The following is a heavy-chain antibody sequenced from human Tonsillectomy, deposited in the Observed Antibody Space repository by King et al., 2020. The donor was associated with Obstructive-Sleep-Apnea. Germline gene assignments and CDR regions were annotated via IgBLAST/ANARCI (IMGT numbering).Heavy chain of an antibody. CDR1: GFTFSGDN. CDR2: ISSSSSTI. CDR3: ARDLVPDAFDI. J-gene: IGHJ3*02. D-gene: IGHD6-13*01. Sequence: VQLVESGGGLVQPGGCLRLSCAASGFTFSGDNMNLVRQAPGKGLEWGSYISSSSSTIYYADSVKGQFTISIDNAKNSLYLQMNSLRAEDTAVYYCARDLVPDAFDIWGQGTMVTVSS. V-gene: IGHV3-48*04.